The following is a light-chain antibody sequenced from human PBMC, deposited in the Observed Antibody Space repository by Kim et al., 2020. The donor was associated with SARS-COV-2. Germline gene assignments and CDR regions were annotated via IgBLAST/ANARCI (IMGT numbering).Light chain of an antibody. J-gene: IGLJ3*02. CDR2: DDS. V-gene: IGLV2-14*03. Sequence: GQSITVSCTGNSSDLGGYNDVSWYQQHPGKAPKLMIYDDSNRPSGVSKRFSGSKSGNTASLTISGLQAEDEADYYCSSYTSSSTWVFGGGTQLTVL. CDR1: SSDLGGYND. CDR3: SSYTSSSTWV.